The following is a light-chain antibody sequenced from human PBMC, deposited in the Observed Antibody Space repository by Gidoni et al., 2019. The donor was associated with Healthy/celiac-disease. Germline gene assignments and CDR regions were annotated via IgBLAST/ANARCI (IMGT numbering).Light chain of an antibody. V-gene: IGKV4-1*01. CDR1: QSVLYSSNNKNY. CDR3: QQYYSTPWT. CDR2: WAS. J-gene: IGKJ1*01. Sequence: IVLTQSPYSLAVSLGERATINGKSSQSVLYSSNNKNYLAWYQQKPGQPPKLLIYWASTRESGVPDRFSGSGSGTDFTLTISSLQAEDVAVYYCQQYYSTPWTFGQGTKVEIK.